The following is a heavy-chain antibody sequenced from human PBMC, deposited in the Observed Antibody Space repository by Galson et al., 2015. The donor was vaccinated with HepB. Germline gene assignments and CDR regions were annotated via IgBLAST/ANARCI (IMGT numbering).Heavy chain of an antibody. CDR3: ARDGLVDSRPGKFDY. J-gene: IGHJ4*02. CDR1: GFRFSSNA. V-gene: IGHV3-30-3*01. Sequence: SLRLSCAASGFRFSSNAMHWVRQAPGKGPEWVAVILQDGSKKNYADSVKGRFTISRDNSKNTLYLQMDSLRDEDTAVYYCARDGLVDSRPGKFDYWGQGALVTVSS. CDR2: ILQDGSKK. D-gene: IGHD3-10*01.